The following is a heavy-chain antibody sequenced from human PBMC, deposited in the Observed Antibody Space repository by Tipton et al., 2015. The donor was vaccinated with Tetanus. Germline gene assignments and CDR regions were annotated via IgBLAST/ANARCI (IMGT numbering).Heavy chain of an antibody. D-gene: IGHD1-1*01. CDR2: VYPGDSTT. CDR3: ARRRTTTALANYFDS. V-gene: IGHV5-51*01. CDR1: GGTFTNYA. Sequence: QLVQSGPEVKKPGSSVKVSCKASGGTFTNYALSWVRQAPGQGLEWVGIVYPGDSTTKYSPSFQGQVTISADRSITTAYLRWSSLKASDTAIYYCARRRTTTALANYFDSWGQGTQVTVSS. J-gene: IGHJ4*02.